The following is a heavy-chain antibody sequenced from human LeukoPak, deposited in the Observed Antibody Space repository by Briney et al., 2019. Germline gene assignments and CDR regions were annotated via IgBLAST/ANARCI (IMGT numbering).Heavy chain of an antibody. CDR1: GCTFSDYY. Sequence: ASLKVSCKASGCTFSDYYIHWVRQEPAQGLEWMGWINPNNGDPNYAQRFQGRVTMTRDTSISTAYMELSRLTSDDTAIYFCARDMEGAGIFDSWGRGTLVTVSS. CDR2: INPNNGDP. J-gene: IGHJ4*02. D-gene: IGHD1-26*01. CDR3: ARDMEGAGIFDS. V-gene: IGHV1-2*02.